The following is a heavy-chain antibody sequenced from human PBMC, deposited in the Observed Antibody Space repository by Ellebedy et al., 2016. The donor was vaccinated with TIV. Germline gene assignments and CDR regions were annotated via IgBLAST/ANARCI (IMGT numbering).Heavy chain of an antibody. D-gene: IGHD5-18*01. V-gene: IGHV3-7*01. Sequence: GESLKISCAASGFTFSSSWMSWVRQAPGKGLEWVANIKQDGSEKYYVDSVKGRFTISRDNAKNSVYLQMNSLRAEDTALYYCVAGYTYGYSDYWGQGTLVTVSS. CDR3: VAGYTYGYSDY. CDR1: GFTFSSSW. J-gene: IGHJ4*02. CDR2: IKQDGSEK.